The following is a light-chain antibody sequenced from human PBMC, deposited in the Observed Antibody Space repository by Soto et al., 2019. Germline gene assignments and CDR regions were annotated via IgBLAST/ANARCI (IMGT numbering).Light chain of an antibody. CDR2: SNN. CDR1: TSNIGSNT. J-gene: IGLJ1*01. CDR3: AAWDDSLSGYV. V-gene: IGLV1-44*01. Sequence: QLVLTQPPSASGTPGQRVTISCSGSTSNIGSNTVNWYQQLPGTAPKLLIYSNNQRPSGVPDRFSGSKSGTSASLAISGLHSEDEADYYCAAWDDSLSGYVFGTGPKLTVL.